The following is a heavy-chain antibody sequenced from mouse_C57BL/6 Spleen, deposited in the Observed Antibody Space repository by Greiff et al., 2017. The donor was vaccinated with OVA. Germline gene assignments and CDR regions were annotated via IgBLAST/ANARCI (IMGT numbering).Heavy chain of an antibody. CDR1: GFTFSNYW. CDR3: TAGRCDY. J-gene: IGHJ2*01. Sequence: EVQGVESGGGLVQPGGSMKLSCVASGFTFSNYWMNWVRQSPEKGLEWVAQIRLKSDNYAKHYAESVKGRFTISRDDSKSTVYQHMTNLRAEDTVIYYCTAGRCDYWGQGTTLTVSS. CDR2: IRLKSDNYAK. D-gene: IGHD4-1*01. V-gene: IGHV6-3*01.